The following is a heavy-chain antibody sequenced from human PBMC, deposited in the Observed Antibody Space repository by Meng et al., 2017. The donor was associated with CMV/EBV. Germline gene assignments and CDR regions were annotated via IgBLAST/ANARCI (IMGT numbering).Heavy chain of an antibody. J-gene: IGHJ4*02. CDR2: IKQDGSEK. Sequence: GGSLRLSWAASGFTFSSYWMSWVRQAPGKGLEWVANIKQDGSEKYYVDSVKGRFTISRDNAKNSLYLQMNSLRAEDTAVYYCARVSDFWTEGGLDYWGQGTLVTVSS. CDR3: ARVSDFWTEGGLDY. D-gene: IGHD3-3*01. V-gene: IGHV3-7*01. CDR1: GFTFSSYW.